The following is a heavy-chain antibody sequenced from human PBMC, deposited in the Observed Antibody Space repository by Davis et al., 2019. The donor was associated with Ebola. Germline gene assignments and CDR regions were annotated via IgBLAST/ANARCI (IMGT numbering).Heavy chain of an antibody. CDR2: INHSGST. CDR1: GGSFSGYY. V-gene: IGHV4-34*01. Sequence: PSETLSLTCAVYGGSFSGYYWSWIRQPPGKGLEWIGEINHSGSTNYNPSLKSRVTISVDTSKNQFSLKLSSVTAADTAVYYCARVRMATVFDYWGQGTLVTVSS. J-gene: IGHJ4*02. D-gene: IGHD5-24*01. CDR3: ARVRMATVFDY.